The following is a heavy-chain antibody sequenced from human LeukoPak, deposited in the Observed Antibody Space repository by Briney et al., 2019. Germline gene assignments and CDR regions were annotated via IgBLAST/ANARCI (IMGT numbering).Heavy chain of an antibody. D-gene: IGHD4-17*01. CDR3: AKDDDGHHHGVDH. CDR1: GFTCSSYT. V-gene: IGHV3-23*01. Sequence: PGGSLRLSCAASGFTCSSYTMHWVRQAPGKGLEWVSAIGYSAGDTYYADSVKGRFTISRDNSMNTLYLQMSSLRADDTALYYCAKDDDGHHHGVDHWGQGTLVTVSS. CDR2: IGYSAGDT. J-gene: IGHJ4*02.